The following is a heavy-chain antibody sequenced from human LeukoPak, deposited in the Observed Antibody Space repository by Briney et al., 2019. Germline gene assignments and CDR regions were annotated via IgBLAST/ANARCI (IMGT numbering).Heavy chain of an antibody. CDR1: GGSISSYY. J-gene: IGHJ4*02. CDR3: ARGYHDFSGYWLSYFDY. V-gene: IGHV4-59*01. D-gene: IGHD3-22*01. Sequence: SETLSLTCTVSGGSISSYYWSWIRQPPGKGLECIGYIYYSGSTNYNPSLKSRVTISVDTSKNQFSLKLSSVTAADTAEYYCARGYHDFSGYWLSYFDYWGQGTLVTVSS. CDR2: IYYSGST.